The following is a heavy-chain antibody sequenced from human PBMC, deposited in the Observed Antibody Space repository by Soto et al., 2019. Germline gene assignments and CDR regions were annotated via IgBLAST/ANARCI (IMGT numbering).Heavy chain of an antibody. D-gene: IGHD2-15*01. CDR1: GFTVSSNY. V-gene: IGHV3-53*01. J-gene: IGHJ5*02. CDR3: ARELPPDL. Sequence: VGSLRLSGAASGFTVSSNYMTWVRQAPGKGLEWVSILWSAGLTYYADSVKGRFTISRDNSKNTLYLQMNSLRAEDSAVYYCARELPPDLWGQGTLVTVSS. CDR2: LWSAGLT.